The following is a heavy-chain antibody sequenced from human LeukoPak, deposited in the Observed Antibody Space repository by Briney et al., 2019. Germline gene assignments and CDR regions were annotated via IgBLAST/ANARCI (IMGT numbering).Heavy chain of an antibody. J-gene: IGHJ3*02. D-gene: IGHD6-6*01. CDR2: IWYDGSNK. CDR1: GFTFSNAW. Sequence: GGSLRLSCAASGFTFSNAWMSWVRQAPGKGLEWVAVIWYDGSNKYYADSVKGRFTISRDNSKNTLYLQMNSLRAEDTAVYYCARENSIAGTYAFDIWGQGTMVTVSS. CDR3: ARENSIAGTYAFDI. V-gene: IGHV3-33*08.